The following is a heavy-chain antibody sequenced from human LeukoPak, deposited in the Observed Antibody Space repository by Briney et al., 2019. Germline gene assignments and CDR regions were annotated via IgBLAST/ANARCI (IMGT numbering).Heavy chain of an antibody. Sequence: PSETLSLTCAVYGGSFSGYYWSWIRQPPGKGLEWIGEINHSGSTNYNPSLKSRVTMSVDTFKNQFSLKLSSVTAADTAVYYCARRPGYCSSTSCYRGAFDIWRQGTMVTVSS. V-gene: IGHV4-34*01. CDR3: ARRPGYCSSTSCYRGAFDI. J-gene: IGHJ3*02. CDR1: GGSFSGYY. D-gene: IGHD2-2*01. CDR2: INHSGST.